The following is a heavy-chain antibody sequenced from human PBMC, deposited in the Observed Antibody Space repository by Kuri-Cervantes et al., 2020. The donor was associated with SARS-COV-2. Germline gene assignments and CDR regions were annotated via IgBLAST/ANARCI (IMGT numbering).Heavy chain of an antibody. CDR1: GFTFSNAW. J-gene: IGHJ5*02. CDR3: AKSPRAIVVVPAAIS. V-gene: IGHV3-15*01. CDR2: IKSKTDGGTT. Sequence: GESLKISCAASGFTFSNAWMSWVRQAPGKGLEWVGRIKSKTDGGTTDYAAPVKGRFTISRDDSKNTLYLQMNSLRAEDTAVYYCAKSPRAIVVVPAAISWGQGTLVTVSS. D-gene: IGHD2-2*02.